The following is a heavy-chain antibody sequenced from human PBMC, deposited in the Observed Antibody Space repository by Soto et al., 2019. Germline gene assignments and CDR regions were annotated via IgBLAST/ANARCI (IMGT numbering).Heavy chain of an antibody. J-gene: IGHJ5*02. V-gene: IGHV4-31*03. CDR2: IYYSGST. CDR1: GGSISSGGYY. D-gene: IGHD6-13*01. CDR3: ARDLIHKQGPWFDP. Sequence: SETLSLTCTVSGGSISSGGYYWSWIRQHPGKGLEWIGYIYYSGSTYYNPSLKSRVTISVDTSKNQFSLKLSSVTAADTAVYYCARDLIHKQGPWFDPWGQGTLVTVSS.